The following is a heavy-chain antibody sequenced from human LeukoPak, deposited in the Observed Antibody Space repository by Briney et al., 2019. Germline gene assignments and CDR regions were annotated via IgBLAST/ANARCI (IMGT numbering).Heavy chain of an antibody. V-gene: IGHV4-4*07. D-gene: IGHD3-9*01. Sequence: PSETLSLTCTVSGGSISSYYWSWIRQPAGKGLEWIGRIYTSGSTNCNPSLKSRVTMSVDTSKNQFSLKLSSVTAADTAVYYCAREAPSYDILTGFAPGPFDLWGRGTLVTVSS. CDR2: IYTSGST. CDR1: GGSISSYY. CDR3: AREAPSYDILTGFAPGPFDL. J-gene: IGHJ2*01.